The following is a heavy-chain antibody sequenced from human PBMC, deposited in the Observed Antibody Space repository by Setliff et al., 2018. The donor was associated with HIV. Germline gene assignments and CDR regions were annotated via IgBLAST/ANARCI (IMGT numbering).Heavy chain of an antibody. CDR3: ARGFCSGGFCHPNFYHYMDV. Sequence: PSETLSLTCTFSGVTSGDYYWTWIRQHPVKGLEWIGYIYSSGTKYYNPSLKSRLAISLDTSKNQFSLNLKSVTAADAAVYYCARGFCSGGFCHPNFYHYMDVWAKGPRSPSP. J-gene: IGHJ6*03. V-gene: IGHV4-31*03. D-gene: IGHD2-15*01. CDR1: GVTSGDYY. CDR2: IYSSGTK.